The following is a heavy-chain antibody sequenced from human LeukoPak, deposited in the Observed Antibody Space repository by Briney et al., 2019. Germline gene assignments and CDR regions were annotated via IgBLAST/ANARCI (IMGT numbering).Heavy chain of an antibody. D-gene: IGHD2-8*01. CDR1: GYTFTSYG. J-gene: IGHJ6*03. CDR2: ISAYNGNT. V-gene: IGHV1-18*01. CDR3: ARAPPKRYCTNGVCYMNYYYYYYYMDV. Sequence: GASVKVSCKATGYTFTSYGISWVRQAPGQGLEWMGWISAYNGNTNYAQKLQGRVTMTTDTSTSTAYMELRSLRSDDTAVYYCARAPPKRYCTNGVCYMNYYYYYYYMDVWGKGTTVTVSS.